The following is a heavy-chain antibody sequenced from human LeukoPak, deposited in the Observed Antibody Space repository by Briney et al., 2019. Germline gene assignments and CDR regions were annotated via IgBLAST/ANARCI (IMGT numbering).Heavy chain of an antibody. CDR3: ARRVVPAWVDY. D-gene: IGHD2-2*01. Sequence: SETLSLTCTVSGGSISSGDYYWSWIRQPPGKGLEWIGYIYYSGSTYYNPSLKSRVTISVDTSKNQFSLKLSSVTAADTAVYYCARRVVPAWVDYWGQGTLVTVSS. J-gene: IGHJ4*02. CDR2: IYYSGST. V-gene: IGHV4-30-4*01. CDR1: GGSISSGDYY.